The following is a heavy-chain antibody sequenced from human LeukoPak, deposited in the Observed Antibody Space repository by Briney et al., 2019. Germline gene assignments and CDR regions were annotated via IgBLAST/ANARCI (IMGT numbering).Heavy chain of an antibody. Sequence: ASVKVSCKASGYTFTSYDINWVRQATGQGREWMGWMNPNSGNTGYAQKFQGRVTITRNTSISTAYMELSSLRSEDTAVYYCVRGTYYYDSSGYSDAFDIWGQGTMVTVSS. J-gene: IGHJ3*02. V-gene: IGHV1-8*03. CDR2: MNPNSGNT. CDR3: VRGTYYYDSSGYSDAFDI. CDR1: GYTFTSYD. D-gene: IGHD3-22*01.